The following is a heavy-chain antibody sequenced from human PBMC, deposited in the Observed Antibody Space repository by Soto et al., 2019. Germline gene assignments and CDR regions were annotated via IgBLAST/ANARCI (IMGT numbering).Heavy chain of an antibody. CDR1: GFTFSSYA. CDR2: ISYDGSYK. V-gene: IGHV3-30-3*01. J-gene: IGHJ4*02. D-gene: IGHD2-8*01. CDR3: ARILYCTNCGASGAAGTDPFDY. Sequence: QVQLVESGGGVVQPGRSLRLSCAASGFTFSSYAMHWVRQAPGKGLEWVAVISYDGSYKYYADSVKGRFTISRDDSKKTLYVQMNSLRAEDTAVYYCARILYCTNCGASGAAGTDPFDYWGQGTLVTVSS.